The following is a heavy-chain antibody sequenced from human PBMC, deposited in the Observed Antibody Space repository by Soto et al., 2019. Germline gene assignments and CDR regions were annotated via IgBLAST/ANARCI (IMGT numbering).Heavy chain of an antibody. CDR3: AKNRGAYYYDSSGYYSNWFDP. V-gene: IGHV3-23*01. Sequence: PGGSLRLSCAASGFTFSSYAMSWVRQAPGKGLEWVSAISGSGGSTYYADSVKGRFTISRDNSKNTPYLQMNSLRAEDTAVYYCAKNRGAYYYDSSGYYSNWFDPWGQGTLVTVPQ. CDR2: ISGSGGST. CDR1: GFTFSSYA. J-gene: IGHJ5*02. D-gene: IGHD3-22*01.